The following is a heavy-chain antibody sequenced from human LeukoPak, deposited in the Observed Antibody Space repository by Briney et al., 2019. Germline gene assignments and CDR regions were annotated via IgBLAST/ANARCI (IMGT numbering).Heavy chain of an antibody. Sequence: ASVKVSCKASGYTFTSYAMHWVRQAPGQRLEWMGWISAYNGNTNYAQKLQGRVTMTTDTSTSTAYMELRSLRSDDTAVYYCARVPVVIIAYYYGMDVWGQGTTVTVSS. CDR2: ISAYNGNT. V-gene: IGHV1-18*01. CDR3: ARVPVVIIAYYYGMDV. J-gene: IGHJ6*02. D-gene: IGHD3-3*01. CDR1: GYTFTSYA.